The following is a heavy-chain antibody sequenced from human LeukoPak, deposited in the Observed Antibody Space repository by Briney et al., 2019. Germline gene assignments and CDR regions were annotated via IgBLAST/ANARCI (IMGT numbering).Heavy chain of an antibody. CDR2: RSHAGTN. V-gene: IGHV4-39*01. D-gene: IGHD5-18*01. CDR3: ARLRGGVQLWGD. J-gene: IGHJ4*02. Sequence: SETLSLTCTVSGGSITSNSYSWGWVRQPPGKGLQWIVTRSHAGTNYYNPSLKSRVTMPVDRSKNQFSLKLTSVTATDTAVYYCARLRGGVQLWGDWGQGTLVTVSS. CDR1: GGSITSNSYS.